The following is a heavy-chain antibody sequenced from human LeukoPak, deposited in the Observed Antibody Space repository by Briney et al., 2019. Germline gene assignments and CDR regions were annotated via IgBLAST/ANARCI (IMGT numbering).Heavy chain of an antibody. CDR1: GGSISSGGYS. Sequence: PSQTLSLTCAVSGGSISSGGYSWSWIRQPPGKGLEWIGYIYYSGSTYYSPSLKSRVTISVDTSKNQFSLKLSSVTAADTAVYYCARVFEMATIALWFDPWGQGTLVTVSS. J-gene: IGHJ5*02. D-gene: IGHD5-24*01. CDR3: ARVFEMATIALWFDP. CDR2: IYYSGST. V-gene: IGHV4-30-4*07.